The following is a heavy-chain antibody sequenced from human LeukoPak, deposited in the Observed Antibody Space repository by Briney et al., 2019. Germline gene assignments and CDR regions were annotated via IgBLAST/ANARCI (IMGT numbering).Heavy chain of an antibody. CDR1: RYTFTDYH. Sequence: GASVKVSCKASRYTFTDYHMHWVRQAAGQGPEWMGWINPNSGDRNYAQEFQGRVTMTRDTSISTAYMELSRLRSDDTAVYYCARENWYFDYWGQGTPVTVSS. J-gene: IGHJ4*02. CDR3: ARENWYFDY. V-gene: IGHV1-2*02. CDR2: INPNSGDR.